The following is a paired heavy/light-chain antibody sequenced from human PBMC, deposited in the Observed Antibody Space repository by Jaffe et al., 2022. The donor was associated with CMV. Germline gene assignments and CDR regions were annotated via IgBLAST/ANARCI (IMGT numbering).Heavy chain of an antibody. D-gene: IGHD5-18*01. CDR2: IYYSGST. CDR1: GGSISRSDYY. V-gene: IGHV4-31*03. J-gene: IGHJ4*02. CDR3: AGARYTYGQKYFFDY. Sequence: QVQLQESGPGLVKPSQILSLTCNVSGGSISRSDYYWSWIRQHPGKGLEWIGYIYYSGSTYYNPSLKSRTTISVDTSKNQFSLKVSSVTAADTAVYYCAGARYTYGQKYFFDYWGQGTLVTVSS.
Light chain of an antibody. CDR3: EQTYSTPWT. Sequence: DIQMTQSPSSLSASVGDRVTITCRASQSINIYLNWYQHKPGKAPKLLIYAASSLQSGVPSRFSGSGSGTDFTLTISSLQPEDFATYYCEQTYSTPWTFGQGTKVEIK. CDR2: AAS. J-gene: IGKJ1*01. V-gene: IGKV1-39*01. CDR1: QSINIY.